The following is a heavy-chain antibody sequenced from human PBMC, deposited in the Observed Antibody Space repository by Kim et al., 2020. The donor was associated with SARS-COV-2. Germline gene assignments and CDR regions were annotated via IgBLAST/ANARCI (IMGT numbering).Heavy chain of an antibody. CDR2: IIPIFGTA. J-gene: IGHJ6*02. V-gene: IGHV1-69*13. CDR1: GGTFSSYA. Sequence: SVKVSCKASGGTFSSYAISWVRQAPGQGLEWMGGIIPIFGTANYAQKFQGRVTITADESTSTAYMELSSLRSEDTAVYYCAVDIVVVVAATPAYYYYGMDVWGQGTTVTVSS. D-gene: IGHD2-15*01. CDR3: AVDIVVVVAATPAYYYYGMDV.